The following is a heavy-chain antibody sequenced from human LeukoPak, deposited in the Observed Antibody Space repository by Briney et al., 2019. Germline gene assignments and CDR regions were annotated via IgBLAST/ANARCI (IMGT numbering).Heavy chain of an antibody. J-gene: IGHJ6*03. CDR3: ARGNCSGGSCYPQHYYYYYYMDV. CDR2: IYYSGST. CDR1: GGSISSYY. V-gene: IGHV4-59*01. D-gene: IGHD2-15*01. Sequence: PSETLSLTCTVSGGSISSYYWSWIRQPPGKGLEWIGYIYYSGSTNYNPSLKSRVTISVDTSKNQFSLKLSSVTAADTAVYYCARGNCSGGSCYPQHYYYYYYMDVWGKGTTVTVSS.